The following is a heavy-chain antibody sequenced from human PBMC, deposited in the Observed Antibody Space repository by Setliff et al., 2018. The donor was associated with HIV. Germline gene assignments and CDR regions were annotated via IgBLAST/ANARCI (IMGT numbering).Heavy chain of an antibody. CDR3: ARFSTSSGGTFDY. CDR2: IYHSGST. CDR1: GYSISSGYY. J-gene: IGHJ4*02. D-gene: IGHD6-6*01. Sequence: PSETLSLTCTVSGYSISSGYYWGWIRQPPGKGLEWIGNIYHSGSTYYNPSLKSRVTISVDTSKHQFSLKLTSVTAADTAVYYCARFSTSSGGTFDYWGQGTLVTVSS. V-gene: IGHV4-38-2*02.